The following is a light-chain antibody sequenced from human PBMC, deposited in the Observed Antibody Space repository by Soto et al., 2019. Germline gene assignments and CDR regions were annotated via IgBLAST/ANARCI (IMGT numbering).Light chain of an antibody. V-gene: IGLV2-14*03. J-gene: IGLJ2*01. Sequence: QSALTQPASVSGSPGQSITISCTGSSSDVGGYNFVSWYQQHPGKAPKLLIYDVTNRPSGVSTRFSGSKSCNTASLTVSGLQSEDEADYYCNSFTATSTLIFGGGTKVTVL. CDR2: DVT. CDR3: NSFTATSTLI. CDR1: SSDVGGYNF.